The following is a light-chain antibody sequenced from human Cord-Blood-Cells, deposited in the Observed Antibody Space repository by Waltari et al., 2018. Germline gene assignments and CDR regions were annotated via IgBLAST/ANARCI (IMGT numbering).Light chain of an antibody. CDR1: PSISSW. CDR3: QQYNSYLIT. V-gene: IGKV1-5*03. Sequence: DIQMTQSPSTLSASVGDRATITCRASPSISSWLAWYQQKPGKAPKLLIYKASSLESGVPSRFSGSGSGTEFTLTISSLQPDDFATYYCQQYNSYLITFGQGTRLEIK. CDR2: KAS. J-gene: IGKJ5*01.